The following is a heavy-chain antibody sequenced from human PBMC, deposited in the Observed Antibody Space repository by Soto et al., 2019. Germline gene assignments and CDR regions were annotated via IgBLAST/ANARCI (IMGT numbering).Heavy chain of an antibody. Sequence: EVQLLDSGGGLVQPGGSLRLSCAASGFTFDTNGMTWVRQVPGKGLEWVSAISAGGGTTYYADPVKCRFTISRDNSKNMLYRQMNRLRAEDTAVYYCAKVRRDFAWLSERDYFDYWGQGTPVTVSS. CDR1: GFTFDTNG. CDR3: AKVRRDFAWLSERDYFDY. J-gene: IGHJ4*02. V-gene: IGHV3-23*01. D-gene: IGHD3-9*01. CDR2: ISAGGGTT.